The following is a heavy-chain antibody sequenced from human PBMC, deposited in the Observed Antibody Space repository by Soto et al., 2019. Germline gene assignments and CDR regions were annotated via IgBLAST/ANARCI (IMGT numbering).Heavy chain of an antibody. D-gene: IGHD6-19*01. CDR1: GRSISSYY. CDR2: IYCGGST. Sequence: TPETLSLTCTVSGRSISSYYWSWIRQPPGKGLEWIGYIYCGGSTIYNPSLKSRVTISVDTSKNQYSLKLSSVTAADTAVYYCARDSGYSSGWSPYYYYYYMDVWGKGTTVTVSS. V-gene: IGHV4-59*01. CDR3: ARDSGYSSGWSPYYYYYYMDV. J-gene: IGHJ6*03.